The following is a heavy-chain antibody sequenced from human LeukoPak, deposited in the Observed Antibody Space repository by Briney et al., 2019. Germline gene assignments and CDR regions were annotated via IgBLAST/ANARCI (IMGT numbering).Heavy chain of an antibody. CDR2: INIRSTGT. Sequence: GGSLGLSCAVSGFTFSSHAMNWVRQAPGKGLEWIAGINIRSTGTYYADSVKGRFTISRDDSKNTLYFQMNTLSVEDTAVYYCAKLLGTMWPMWGLDVWGQGTTVTVSS. J-gene: IGHJ6*02. CDR3: AKLLGTMWPMWGLDV. D-gene: IGHD2-8*02. CDR1: GFTFSSHA. V-gene: IGHV3-23*01.